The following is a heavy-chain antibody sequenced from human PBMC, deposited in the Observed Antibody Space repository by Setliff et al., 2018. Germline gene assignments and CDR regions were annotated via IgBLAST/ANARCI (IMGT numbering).Heavy chain of an antibody. J-gene: IGHJ4*02. V-gene: IGHV1-8*01. CDR2: THPNSGNT. D-gene: IGHD3-16*01. Sequence: ASVKVSCKTLGKSFTKYDFHWVRQATGQGLEWMGWTHPNSGNTGYAQKFQGRVTMTSNTAINTAYMELMRLTSEDTAVYYCVTAQGAEHFDYWGQGSLVTVSS. CDR3: VTAQGAEHFDY. CDR1: GKSFTKYD.